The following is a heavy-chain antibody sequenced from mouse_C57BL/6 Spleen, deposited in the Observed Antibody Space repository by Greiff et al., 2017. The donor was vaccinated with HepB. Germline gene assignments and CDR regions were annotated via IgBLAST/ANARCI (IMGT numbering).Heavy chain of an antibody. J-gene: IGHJ2*01. V-gene: IGHV1-54*01. Sequence: VKLQQSGAELVRPGTSVKVSCKASGYAFTNYLIEWVKQRPGQGLEWIGVINPGSGGTNYNEKFKGKATLTADKSSSTAYMQLSSLTSEDSAVYFCARSHGYFDYWGQGTTLTVSS. CDR3: ARSHGYFDY. CDR2: INPGSGGT. CDR1: GYAFTNYL.